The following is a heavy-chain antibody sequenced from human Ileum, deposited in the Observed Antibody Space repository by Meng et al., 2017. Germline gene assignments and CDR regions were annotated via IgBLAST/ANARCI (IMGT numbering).Heavy chain of an antibody. Sequence: QVQLQESGPGLVKPSQTLSLPCSFSGGSLSSDNYYWTWIRQTPGKGLEWIGLTYYNGSPFYNPSLRSRVTISVDTSKDQFSLKLTSVTAADTAVYYCARERRHYYGSGSFDYWGQGILVTVSS. CDR3: ARERRHYYGSGSFDY. J-gene: IGHJ4*02. CDR2: TYYNGSP. CDR1: GGSLSSDNYY. V-gene: IGHV4-30-4*01. D-gene: IGHD3-10*01.